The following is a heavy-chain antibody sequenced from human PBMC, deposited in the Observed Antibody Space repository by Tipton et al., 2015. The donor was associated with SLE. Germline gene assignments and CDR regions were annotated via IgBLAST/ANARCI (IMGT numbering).Heavy chain of an antibody. CDR3: AKESGYDSLYYYGMDV. Sequence: GSLRLSCAASGFTFSSYGMHWVRQAPGKGLEWVAFIRYDGSNKYYADSVKGRFTISRDNSKNTLYLQMNSLRAEDTAVYYCAKESGYDSLYYYGMDVWGQGTTVTVSS. V-gene: IGHV3-30*02. CDR2: IRYDGSNK. CDR1: GFTFSSYG. J-gene: IGHJ6*02. D-gene: IGHD5-12*01.